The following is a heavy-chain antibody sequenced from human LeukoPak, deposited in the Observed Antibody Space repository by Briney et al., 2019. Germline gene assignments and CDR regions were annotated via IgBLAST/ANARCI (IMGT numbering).Heavy chain of an antibody. CDR2: IYYSGST. CDR3: ARGQAAAESDY. Sequence: SQTLSLTCTVSGGSISSGGYYWSWIRQHPGKGLEWIGYIYYSGSTYYNPSLKSQVTISVDTSKNQFSLKLSSVTAADTAVYYCARGQAAAESDYWGQGTLVTVSS. D-gene: IGHD6-13*01. V-gene: IGHV4-31*01. J-gene: IGHJ4*02. CDR1: GGSISSGGYY.